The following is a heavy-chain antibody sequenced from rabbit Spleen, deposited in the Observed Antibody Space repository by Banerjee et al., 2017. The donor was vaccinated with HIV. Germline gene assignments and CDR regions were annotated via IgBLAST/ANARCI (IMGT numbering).Heavy chain of an antibody. CDR2: IDTSDGDT. CDR3: ARNYVNAFDP. Sequence: QEQLVEYGGDLVQPEGSLTLTCTASGFSFSRSDWICWVRQAPGKGLEWIACIDTSDGDTDYANWPKGRFTISKTSSTTVTLQMTSLTAADTATYFCARNYVNAFDPWGPGTLSPS. CDR1: GFSFSRSDW. V-gene: IGHV1S45*01. J-gene: IGHJ2*01. D-gene: IGHD1-1*01.